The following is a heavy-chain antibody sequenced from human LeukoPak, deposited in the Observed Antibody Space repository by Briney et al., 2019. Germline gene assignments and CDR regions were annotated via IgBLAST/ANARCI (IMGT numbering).Heavy chain of an antibody. CDR2: ISRSSSTI. J-gene: IGHJ3*02. CDR3: ARDEGRGDAFDI. V-gene: IGHV3-48*02. Sequence: GGSLRLSCAASGFIFNNYAMNWVRQAPGKGLEWISYISRSSSTIYYADSVKGRFTISRDNAKNSLYLQMNSLRDEDTAVYYCARDEGRGDAFDIWGQGTMVTVSS. CDR1: GFIFNNYA.